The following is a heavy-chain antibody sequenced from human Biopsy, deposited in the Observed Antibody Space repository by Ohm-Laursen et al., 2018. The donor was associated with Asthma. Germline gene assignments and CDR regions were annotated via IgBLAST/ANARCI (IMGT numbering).Heavy chain of an antibody. CDR2: MSFDGRQT. J-gene: IGHJ3*02. Sequence: SLRLPCTASGFSFNSYGMHWVRQAPGKGLEWVAVMSFDGRQTYYADSVRGRSTISRDNSKNTLYLQMNSLRAEDTAVYYCAKERYYDFWSGYPIWGQGTMVTVSS. CDR1: GFSFNSYG. CDR3: AKERYYDFWSGYPI. V-gene: IGHV3-30*18. D-gene: IGHD3-3*01.